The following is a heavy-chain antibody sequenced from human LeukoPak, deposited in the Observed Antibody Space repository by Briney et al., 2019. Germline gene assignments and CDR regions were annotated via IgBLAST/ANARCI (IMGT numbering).Heavy chain of an antibody. CDR3: AKRVGGSPYYFDY. J-gene: IGHJ4*02. CDR1: GFTFSTYG. V-gene: IGHV3-23*01. Sequence: GGSLRLSCAASGFTFSTYGMSWVRQAPGKGLEWVSTIGAATYYADSVKGRFIISSGNSKNTLYLQMNSLGAEDTAIYYCAKRVGGSPYYFDYWGQGTPVTVSS. CDR2: IGAAT. D-gene: IGHD4-23*01.